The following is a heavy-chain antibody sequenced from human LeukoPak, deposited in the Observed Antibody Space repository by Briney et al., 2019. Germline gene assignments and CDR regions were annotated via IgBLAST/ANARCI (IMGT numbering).Heavy chain of an antibody. D-gene: IGHD5-12*01. V-gene: IGHV3-7*01. J-gene: IGHJ4*02. CDR2: IKQDGGEK. Sequence: GGSLRLSCAASGFTFSNYWMNWVRQAPGKGLEWVANIKQDGGEKSYVDSVKGRFTISRDNAKNSLHLQMNSLRAEDTAVYYCAKSLYSGYDWEYFDYWGQGTLVTVSS. CDR3: AKSLYSGYDWEYFDY. CDR1: GFTFSNYW.